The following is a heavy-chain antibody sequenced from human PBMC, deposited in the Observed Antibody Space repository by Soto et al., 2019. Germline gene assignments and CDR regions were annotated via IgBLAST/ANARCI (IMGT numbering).Heavy chain of an antibody. CDR1: GGTFSSYA. J-gene: IGHJ6*02. CDR2: IIPIFGTA. CDR3: AREYDEFGMDV. V-gene: IGHV1-69*06. Sequence: QVKLVQSGAEVKKPGSSVKVSCKASGGTFSSYAIRWVRQAPGQGLEWMGGIIPIFGTANYAQKFQGRVTITADKSTSTDYMELSSLRSEDTAVYYCAREYDEFGMDVWGQGTTVTVSS. D-gene: IGHD1-1*01.